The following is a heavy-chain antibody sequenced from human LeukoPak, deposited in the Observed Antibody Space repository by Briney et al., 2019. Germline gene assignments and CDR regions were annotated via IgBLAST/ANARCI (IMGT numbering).Heavy chain of an antibody. D-gene: IGHD6-13*01. J-gene: IGHJ4*02. CDR2: IYYSGST. CDR1: GGSISSGGYY. V-gene: IGHV4-31*03. CDR3: ATNRIAAAGTAFDY. Sequence: SQTLSLTCTVSGGSISSGGYYWSWIRQHPGKGLEWTGYIYYSGSTYYNPSLKSRVTISVDTSKNQFSLKLSSVTAADTAVYYCATNRIAAAGTAFDYWGQGTLVTVSS.